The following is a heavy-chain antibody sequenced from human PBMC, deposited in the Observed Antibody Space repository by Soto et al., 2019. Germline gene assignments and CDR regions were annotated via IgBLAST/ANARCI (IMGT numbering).Heavy chain of an antibody. D-gene: IGHD3-22*01. CDR3: ARDLQGPIVYGMDV. Sequence: QVQLQESGPGLVKPSQTLSLTCTVSGGSISSGDYYWSWIRQPPGKGLGWIGYIYYSGSTYYNPSFKTRVTIAVDTTKNQFSLKLSSVTAADTAVYYCARDLQGPIVYGMDVWGQGTTVTVSS. V-gene: IGHV4-30-4*01. J-gene: IGHJ6*02. CDR1: GGSISSGDYY. CDR2: IYYSGST.